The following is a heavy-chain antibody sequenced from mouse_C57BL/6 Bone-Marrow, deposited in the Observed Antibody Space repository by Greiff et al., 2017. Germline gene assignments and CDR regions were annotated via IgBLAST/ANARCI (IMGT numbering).Heavy chain of an antibody. CDR1: GYTFTDYN. J-gene: IGHJ1*03. Sequence: SGPELVKPGASVKIPCKASGYTFTDYNMDWVKQSHGKSLEWIGDINPNNGGTIYNQKFKGKATLTVDKSSSTAYMELRSLTSEDTAVYYGAREGVTTVVAHWYFDVWGTGTTVTVSS. D-gene: IGHD1-1*01. V-gene: IGHV1-18*01. CDR2: INPNNGGT. CDR3: AREGVTTVVAHWYFDV.